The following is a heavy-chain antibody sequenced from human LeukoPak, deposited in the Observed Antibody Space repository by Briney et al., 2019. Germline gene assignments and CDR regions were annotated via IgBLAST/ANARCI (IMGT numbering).Heavy chain of an antibody. CDR2: INHSGST. D-gene: IGHD6-6*01. V-gene: IGHV4-34*01. CDR3: ARDEYSSSGWFDP. Sequence: KPSETLSLTCAVYGGSFSGYYWSWIRQPPGKGLEWIGEINHSGSTNYNPSLKSRVTISVDTSKNQFSLKLSSVTAADTAVYYCARDEYSSSGWFDPWGQGTLVTVSS. J-gene: IGHJ5*02. CDR1: GGSFSGYY.